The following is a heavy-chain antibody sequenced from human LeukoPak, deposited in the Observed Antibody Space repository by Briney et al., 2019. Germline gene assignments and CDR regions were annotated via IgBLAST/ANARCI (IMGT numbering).Heavy chain of an antibody. J-gene: IGHJ4*02. CDR2: ISYDGSNK. D-gene: IGHD3-22*01. CDR3: AREGLHYYDSSETPGVDY. V-gene: IGHV3-30*04. Sequence: PGGSLRLSCAASGFTFDDYAMHWVRQAPGKGLEWVAVISYDGSNKYYADSVKGRFTISRDNSKNTLYLQMNSLRAEDTAVYYCAREGLHYYDSSETPGVDYWGQGTLVTVSS. CDR1: GFTFDDYA.